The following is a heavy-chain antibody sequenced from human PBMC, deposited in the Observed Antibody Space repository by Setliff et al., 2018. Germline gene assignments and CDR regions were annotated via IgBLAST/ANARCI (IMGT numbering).Heavy chain of an antibody. V-gene: IGHV3-23*01. CDR2: ISGSGGTT. J-gene: IGHJ3*02. CDR1: GFTFSSYA. D-gene: IGHD1-26*01. CDR3: AKSSGTYYPLAGDAFDI. Sequence: PGGSLRLSCAASGFTFSSYAMSWVRQAPGKGLEWVSAISGSGGTTYYADSVKGRFTISRDNSKNTLYLQMNSLRAEDTAVYYCAKSSGTYYPLAGDAFDIWGQGTMVTVSS.